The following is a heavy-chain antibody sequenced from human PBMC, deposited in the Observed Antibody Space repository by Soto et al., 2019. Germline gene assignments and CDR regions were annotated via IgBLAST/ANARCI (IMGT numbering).Heavy chain of an antibody. CDR3: AKDNGGYYDSSGNFEY. CDR2: ISWNGRTA. V-gene: IGHV3-9*01. D-gene: IGHD3-22*01. CDR1: GFTFDDYA. J-gene: IGHJ4*02. Sequence: GGSLRLSCAASGFTFDDYAMHWVRQVPGKGLEWVAGISWNGRTAGYGDSVKGRFTISRDNARKSLHLQMNSLTTADTAFYYCAKDNGGYYDSSGNFEYWGQGTQVTVSS.